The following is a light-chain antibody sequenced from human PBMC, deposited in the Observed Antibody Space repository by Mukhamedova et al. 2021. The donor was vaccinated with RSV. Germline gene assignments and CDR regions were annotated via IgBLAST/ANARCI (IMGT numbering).Light chain of an antibody. V-gene: IGKV1-27*01. J-gene: IGKJ1*01. CDR3: QEYGSALRS. Sequence: WYQRRVHGKIPNLLIYAASTLQSGVSSRFSGSGSGTDFALTISSLQPEDIGVYYCQEYGSALRSFGQGPKVEIK. CDR2: AAS.